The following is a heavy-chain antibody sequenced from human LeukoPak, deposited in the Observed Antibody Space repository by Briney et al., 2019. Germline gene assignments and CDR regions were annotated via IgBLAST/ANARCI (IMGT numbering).Heavy chain of an antibody. CDR3: ARDRFSTIFGGFDP. V-gene: IGHV1-2*02. CDR2: INPNSGGT. J-gene: IGHJ5*02. Sequence: GASVKVSCKASGYTFTGYYMHLVRQAPGQGLEWMGWINPNSGGTNYAQKFQGRVTMTRDTSISTAYMELSRLRSDDTAVYYCARDRFSTIFGGFDPWGQGTLVTVSS. D-gene: IGHD3-3*01. CDR1: GYTFTGYY.